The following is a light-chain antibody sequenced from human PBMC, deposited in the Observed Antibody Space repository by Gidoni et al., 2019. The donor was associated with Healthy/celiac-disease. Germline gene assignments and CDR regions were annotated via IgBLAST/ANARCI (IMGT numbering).Light chain of an antibody. CDR2: AAS. J-gene: IGKJ1*01. Sequence: DIQMNQPPSTLSASVGDRVTITCRASHSISSYLNWYPQKPGKAPKLLIYAASSLQSGVPSRFSGSGSGTDFTLTISRLQPEDFATYYCQQSYSTPPTFGQGTKVEIK. CDR3: QQSYSTPPT. CDR1: HSISSY. V-gene: IGKV1-39*01.